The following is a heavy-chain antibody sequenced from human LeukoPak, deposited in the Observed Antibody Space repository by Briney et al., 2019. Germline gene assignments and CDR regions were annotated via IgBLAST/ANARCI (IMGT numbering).Heavy chain of an antibody. J-gene: IGHJ4*02. Sequence: GGSLRLSCAASGFTFSSYSMNWVRQAPGKGLVWVSRINSDGSSTSYADSVKGRFTISRDNAKNTLYLQMNSLRAEDTAVYYCAREGSDDSSGYYPFDYWGQGTLVTVSS. V-gene: IGHV3-74*01. CDR2: INSDGSST. CDR3: AREGSDDSSGYYPFDY. CDR1: GFTFSSYS. D-gene: IGHD3-22*01.